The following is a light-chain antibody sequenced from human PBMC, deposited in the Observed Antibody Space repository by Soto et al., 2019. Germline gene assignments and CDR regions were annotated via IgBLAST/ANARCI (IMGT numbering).Light chain of an antibody. CDR2: GAS. CDR1: QSVTSN. V-gene: IGKV3-15*01. CDR3: QQYNNWPPT. J-gene: IGKJ5*01. Sequence: EIVMTQSPATLSVSPGERATLSCRASQSVTSNLAWYQQKPGQAPRLLIYGASTRATGIRAMFSGSGSGTEFTLTISSLQSEDFAVYYCQQYNNWPPTFGQGTRLEIQ.